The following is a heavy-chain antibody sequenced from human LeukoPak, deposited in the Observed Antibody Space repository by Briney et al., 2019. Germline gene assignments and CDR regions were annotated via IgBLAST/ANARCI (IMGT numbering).Heavy chain of an antibody. Sequence: SGPALVKPTQTLTLTCTFSGFSLSTSGMCVSWIRQPPGKALEWLARIDWDDDKYYSTSLKTRLTISKDTSKNQVVLTMTNMDPVDTATYHCARIAYYGSGSYLFDYWGQGTLVTVSS. CDR3: ARIAYYGSGSYLFDY. V-gene: IGHV2-70*11. J-gene: IGHJ4*02. D-gene: IGHD3-10*01. CDR1: GFSLSTSGMC. CDR2: IDWDDDK.